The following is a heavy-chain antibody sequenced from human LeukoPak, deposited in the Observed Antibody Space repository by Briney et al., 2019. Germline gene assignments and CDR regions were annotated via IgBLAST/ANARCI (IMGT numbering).Heavy chain of an antibody. J-gene: IGHJ4*02. CDR1: GFTFSSYS. D-gene: IGHD4-17*01. CDR2: ISSSGSYI. CDR3: ARGYYGDPSQVYYFDY. Sequence: PGGSLRLSCAASGFTFSSYSMNWVRQAPGKGLEWVSSISSSGSYIYYADSVKGRFTISRDNAKNSLYLQMNSLRAEDTAVYYCARGYYGDPSQVYYFDYWGQGTLVIVSS. V-gene: IGHV3-21*01.